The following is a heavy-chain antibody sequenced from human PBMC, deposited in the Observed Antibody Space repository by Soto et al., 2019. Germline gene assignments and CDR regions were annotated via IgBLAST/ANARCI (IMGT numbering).Heavy chain of an antibody. V-gene: IGHV1-3*01. CDR2: INAGNGNT. Sequence: QVQLVQSGAEVKKPGASVKVSCKASGYTFTSYAMHWVRQAPGQRLEWMGWINAGNGNTKYSQKFEGRVTITRDTSASTAYMELSSLRSEDTAVYYCARAPTPVVPAAFDYWGQGTLVTVSS. D-gene: IGHD2-2*01. CDR3: ARAPTPVVPAAFDY. J-gene: IGHJ4*02. CDR1: GYTFTSYA.